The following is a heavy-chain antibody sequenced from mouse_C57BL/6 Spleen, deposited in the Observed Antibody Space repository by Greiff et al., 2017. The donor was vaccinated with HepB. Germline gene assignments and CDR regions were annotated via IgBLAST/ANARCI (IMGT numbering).Heavy chain of an antibody. D-gene: IGHD1-1*01. CDR2: IDPSDSET. V-gene: IGHV1-52*01. CDR3: ARGGYYGSSLLYFDY. J-gene: IGHJ2*01. CDR1: GYTFTSYW. Sequence: QVQLKQPGAELVRPGSSVKLSCKASGYTFTSYWMHWVKQRPIQGLEWIGNIDPSDSETHYNQKFKDKATLTVDKSSSTAYMQLSSLTSEDSAVYYCARGGYYGSSLLYFDYWGQGTTLTVSS.